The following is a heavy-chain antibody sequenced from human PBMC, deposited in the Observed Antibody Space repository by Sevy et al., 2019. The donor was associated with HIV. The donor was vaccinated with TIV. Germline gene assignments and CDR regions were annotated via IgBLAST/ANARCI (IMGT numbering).Heavy chain of an antibody. V-gene: IGHV3-21*01. J-gene: IGHJ6*02. CDR3: ARALRYCTGAVCHPYYYYGMDV. CDR1: GFTFSSYS. CDR2: ISSSRSYI. Sequence: GGSLRLSCAASGFTFSSYSMNWVRQAPGKGLEWVSSISSSRSYIYYADSVKGRFTISRDNAKNSLYLQMISLRAEDTAVYYCARALRYCTGAVCHPYYYYGMDVWSQGTTVTVSS. D-gene: IGHD2-8*02.